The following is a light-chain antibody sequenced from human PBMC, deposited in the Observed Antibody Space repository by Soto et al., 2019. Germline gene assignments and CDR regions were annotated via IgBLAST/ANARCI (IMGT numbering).Light chain of an antibody. Sequence: EIPMTQSPTTLSAPAGDRVTITCRASQSISSWLAWYQHKPGKAPKLLIYDASNLDSGVPSRFSGSGSGTEFSLTISNLQPDDCATYYCQQYENYWTFGQGAKVDI. V-gene: IGKV1-5*01. CDR1: QSISSW. CDR2: DAS. J-gene: IGKJ1*01. CDR3: QQYENYWT.